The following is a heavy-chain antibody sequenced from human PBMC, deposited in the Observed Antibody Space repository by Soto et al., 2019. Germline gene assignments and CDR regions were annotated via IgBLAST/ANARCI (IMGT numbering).Heavy chain of an antibody. CDR2: ISGSGGST. CDR3: AKSMGYSYGYGSVYYGMDV. V-gene: IGHV3-23*01. D-gene: IGHD5-18*01. J-gene: IGHJ6*02. CDR1: GFTFSSYA. Sequence: PGGSLRLSCAASGFTFSSYAMSWVRQAPGKGLEWVSAISGSGGSTYYADSVKGRFTISRDNSKNTLYLQMDSLRAEDTAVYYCAKSMGYSYGYGSVYYGMDVWGQGTTVTVSS.